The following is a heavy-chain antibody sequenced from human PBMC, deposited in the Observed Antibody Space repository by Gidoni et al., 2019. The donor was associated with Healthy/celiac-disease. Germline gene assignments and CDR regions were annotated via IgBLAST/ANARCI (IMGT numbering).Heavy chain of an antibody. CDR3: ARGGAVAGPPPGRGWFDP. D-gene: IGHD6-19*01. J-gene: IGHJ5*02. CDR1: GYSFTSYW. CDR2: IDPSDSYT. V-gene: IGHV5-10-1*03. Sequence: EVQLVQSGAEVKKPGASLRISCRGSGYSFTSYWISWVRQMPGKGLEWMGRIDPSDSYTNYSPSFQGHVTISADKSISTAYLQWSSLKASDTAMYYCARGGAVAGPPPGRGWFDPWGQGTLVTVSS.